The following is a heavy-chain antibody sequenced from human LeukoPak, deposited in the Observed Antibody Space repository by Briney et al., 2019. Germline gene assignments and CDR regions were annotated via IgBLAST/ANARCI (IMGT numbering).Heavy chain of an antibody. CDR3: VGELGPKSFDY. Sequence: GGSLRLSCAASGFTFSSYVMNWVRQAPGKGPEWVSAIGGSGDNTYYAGSVRGRFTISRDNSKNTLYLQMNSLRAEDTAVYYCVGELGPKSFDYWGQGTLVTVSS. CDR2: IGGSGDNT. D-gene: IGHD3-16*01. J-gene: IGHJ4*02. CDR1: GFTFSSYV. V-gene: IGHV3-23*01.